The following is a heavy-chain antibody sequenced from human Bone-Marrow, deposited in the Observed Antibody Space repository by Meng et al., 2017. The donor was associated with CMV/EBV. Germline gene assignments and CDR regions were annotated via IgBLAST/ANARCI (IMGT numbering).Heavy chain of an antibody. CDR1: GYSISSGYY. CDR2: IYHSGST. V-gene: IGHV4-38-2*01. CDR3: ARQARPQDYYYYYGKDV. Sequence: SETLSLTCPVSGYSISSGYYWGWIRQPPGKGLEWIGSIYHSGSTYYNPSLKSRVTISVDTSKNQFSLKLSSVTAADTAVYYCARQARPQDYYYYYGKDVWGQGTTVTVSS. J-gene: IGHJ6*02. D-gene: IGHD6-25*01.